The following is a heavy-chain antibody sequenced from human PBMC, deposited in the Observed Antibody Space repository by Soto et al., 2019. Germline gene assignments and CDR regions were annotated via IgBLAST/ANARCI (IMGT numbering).Heavy chain of an antibody. CDR3: ARASAYTAADFDY. CDR1: GGSIRSGDYY. V-gene: IGHV4-30-4*01. D-gene: IGHD2-15*01. CDR2: IFYSGNT. Sequence: QVQLQESGPGLVKPSQTLSLTCTVSGGSIRSGDYYWCWIRQPPEKGLEWIGNIFYSGNTHYNPALSSRLTIPVDTSKNQFSLKLTSVTVADTAVYYCARASAYTAADFDYWGQGTLVTVSS. J-gene: IGHJ4*02.